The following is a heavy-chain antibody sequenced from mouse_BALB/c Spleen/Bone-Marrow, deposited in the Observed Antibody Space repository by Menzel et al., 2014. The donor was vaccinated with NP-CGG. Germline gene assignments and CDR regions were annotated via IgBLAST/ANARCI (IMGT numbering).Heavy chain of an antibody. CDR3: AREGLRRRAAMDY. Sequence: QLVESGGGLVKPGESLKLSCAASGFTFSSYAMSWVRQSPEKRLEWVAEISSGGSYTYYPDTVTGRFTISRDNAKNTLYLEMSSLRSEDTAMYYCAREGLRRRAAMDYWGQGTSVTVSS. V-gene: IGHV5-9-4*01. J-gene: IGHJ4*01. CDR1: GFTFSSYA. D-gene: IGHD2-4*01. CDR2: ISSGGSYT.